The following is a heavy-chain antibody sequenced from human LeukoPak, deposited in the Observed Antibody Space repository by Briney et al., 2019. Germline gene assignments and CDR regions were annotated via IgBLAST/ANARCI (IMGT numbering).Heavy chain of an antibody. CDR2: ISYDGSNK. J-gene: IGHJ4*02. V-gene: IGHV3-30*03. CDR1: GFIFRIYG. CDR3: ATGGGSGSYYSGY. D-gene: IGHD3-10*01. Sequence: PGGSLRLSCAASGFIFRIYGMHWVRQAPGKGLEWVAVISYDGSNKYYADSVKGRFTISRDNSKNTLYLQMNSLRAEDTAVYYCATGGGSGSYYSGYWGQGTLVTVSS.